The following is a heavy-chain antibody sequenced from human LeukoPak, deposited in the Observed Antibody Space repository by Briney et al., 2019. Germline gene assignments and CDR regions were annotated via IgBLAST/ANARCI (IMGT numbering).Heavy chain of an antibody. J-gene: IGHJ4*02. CDR3: AREELYSSGWYAEYYFDY. D-gene: IGHD6-19*01. CDR2: INAYNGNT. CDR1: GYTFTSYG. V-gene: IGHV1-18*01. Sequence: ASVKVSCKASGYTFTSYGINWVRQAPGQGLEWMGWINAYNGNTNYAQKLQGRVTMTTDTSTSTAYMELRSLRSDDTAVYYCAREELYSSGWYAEYYFDYWGQGTLVTVSS.